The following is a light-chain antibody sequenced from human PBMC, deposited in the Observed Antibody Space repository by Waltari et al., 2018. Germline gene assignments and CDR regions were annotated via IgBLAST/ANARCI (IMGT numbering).Light chain of an antibody. CDR1: QSVDSN. J-gene: IGKJ2*01. CDR2: GAS. CDR3: QQYYNWPYT. Sequence: EIVMTQSPATLSVSSGERATLSCRASQSVDSNLAWYQQKPGQPPRLLLYGASTRATGVPARFSGSGSGTEFTLTISSLQSADFAVYYCQQYYNWPYTFGQGTKLEIK. V-gene: IGKV3-15*01.